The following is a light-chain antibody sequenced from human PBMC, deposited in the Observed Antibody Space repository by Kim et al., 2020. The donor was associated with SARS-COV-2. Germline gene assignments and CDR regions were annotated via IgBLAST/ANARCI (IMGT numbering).Light chain of an antibody. J-gene: IGLJ2*01. CDR3: QSYDSSPSGSVV. V-gene: IGLV1-40*01. CDR2: GNS. Sequence: QSVLTQPPSVSGAPGQRVTISCTGSSSNIGAGYDVHWYQQLPGTAPKLLIYGNSNRPSGVPDRFSGSESGTSASLAITALQAEDEADYYCQSYDSSPSGSVVFGGGTQLTVL. CDR1: SSNIGAGYD.